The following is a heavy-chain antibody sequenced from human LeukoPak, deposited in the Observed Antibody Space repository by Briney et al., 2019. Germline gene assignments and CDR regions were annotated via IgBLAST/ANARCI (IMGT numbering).Heavy chain of an antibody. J-gene: IGHJ4*02. CDR3: TRLGGRGNYGSGDD. V-gene: IGHV3-73*01. Sequence: PGGSLKLSCAASGFTFSGSAMHWVRQASGKGLEWVGRIRSKANSYATAYAASVKGRFTISRDDSKNTAYLQMNSLKTEDTAVYYCTRLGGRGNYGSGDDWGQGTLVTVSS. CDR1: GFTFSGSA. D-gene: IGHD3-10*01. CDR2: IRSKANSYAT.